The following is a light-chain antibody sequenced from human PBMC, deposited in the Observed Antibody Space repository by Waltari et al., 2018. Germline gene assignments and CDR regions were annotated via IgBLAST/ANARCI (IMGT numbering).Light chain of an antibody. CDR1: QNINTW. CDR2: KAS. CDR3: LQYNGAPRT. Sequence: DIQMTQSPSTPSATVGDSVTITCRASQNINTWLAWHQQKPGRAPKLLIYKASSLESGVPSRFSGSGSGTEFTLTISSLQPDDFATYYCLQYNGAPRTFGQGTKVEVK. V-gene: IGKV1-5*03. J-gene: IGKJ1*01.